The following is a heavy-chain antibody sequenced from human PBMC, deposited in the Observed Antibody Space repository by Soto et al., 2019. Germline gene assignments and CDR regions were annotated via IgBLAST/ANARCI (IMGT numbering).Heavy chain of an antibody. V-gene: IGHV3-7*05. CDR1: GFTFSSYW. CDR2: IKQDGSEK. D-gene: IGHD3-22*01. J-gene: IGHJ3*02. Sequence: GGSLRLSCAASGFTFSSYWMSWFRQAPGKGLEWVANIKQDGSEKYYVDSVKGRFTISRDNAKNSLYLQMNSLRAEDTAVYYCVRVVTMIVVGPGAFDIWGQGTMVTVSS. CDR3: VRVVTMIVVGPGAFDI.